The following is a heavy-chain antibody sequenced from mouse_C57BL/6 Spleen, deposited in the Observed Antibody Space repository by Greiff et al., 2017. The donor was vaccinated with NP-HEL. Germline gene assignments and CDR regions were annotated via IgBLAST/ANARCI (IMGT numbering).Heavy chain of an antibody. Sequence: EVQVVESGPGMVKPSQSLSLTCTVTGYSITSGYDWHWIRHFPGNKLEWMGYISYSGSTNYNPSLKSRISITHDTSKNHFFLKLNSVTTEDTATYYCARDGYYGSSYPAWFAYWGQGTLVTVSA. D-gene: IGHD1-1*01. J-gene: IGHJ3*01. CDR2: ISYSGST. V-gene: IGHV3-1*01. CDR3: ARDGYYGSSYPAWFAY. CDR1: GYSITSGYD.